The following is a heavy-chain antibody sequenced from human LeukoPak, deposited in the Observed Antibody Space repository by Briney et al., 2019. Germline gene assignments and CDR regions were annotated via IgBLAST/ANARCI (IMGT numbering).Heavy chain of an antibody. Sequence: GGSLRLSCASSGFTFSNYWMHWVRQVPGEGLVWVSRINNDGTDATYADSVKGRFTISRDNAKNTLFLQMNSLRAEDTSMYYCARGLRGPDFWGQGILLTVSS. D-gene: IGHD3-16*01. V-gene: IGHV3-74*01. CDR3: ARGLRGPDF. J-gene: IGHJ4*02. CDR1: GFTFSNYW. CDR2: INNDGTDA.